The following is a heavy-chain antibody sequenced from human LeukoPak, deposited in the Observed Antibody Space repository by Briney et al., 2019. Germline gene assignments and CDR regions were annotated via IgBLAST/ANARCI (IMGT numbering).Heavy chain of an antibody. Sequence: ASVKVSCKASGGTFSRYAISWVRQAPGQGLEWMGGIIPIFGTPNYAQKFQGRVTITSDKTTSTVYMDVSSLRSEDTGVDSCAEPVVPAARGDYYYYGMDVWGKGTTVIVSS. J-gene: IGHJ6*04. V-gene: IGHV1-69*06. CDR2: IIPIFGTP. D-gene: IGHD2-15*01. CDR3: AEPVVPAARGDYYYYGMDV. CDR1: GGTFSRYA.